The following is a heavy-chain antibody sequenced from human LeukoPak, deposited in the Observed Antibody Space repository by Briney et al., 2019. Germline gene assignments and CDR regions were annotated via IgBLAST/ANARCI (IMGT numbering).Heavy chain of an antibody. Sequence: ASMKVSCKSSGFTFTDHYIHWVRQGPGQGLEWMGYIGPHSTFSSSPQEFQGRVTMTRDASMSTAYMELTRLTSDDTAVYYCVREGEGPLSKDFDYWGQGTLVTVSS. CDR3: VREGEGPLSKDFDY. CDR2: IGPHSTFS. CDR1: GFTFTDHY. D-gene: IGHD2/OR15-2a*01. J-gene: IGHJ4*02. V-gene: IGHV1-2*02.